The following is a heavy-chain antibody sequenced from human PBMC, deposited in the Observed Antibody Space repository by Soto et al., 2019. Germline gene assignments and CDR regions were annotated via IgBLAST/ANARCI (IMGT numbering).Heavy chain of an antibody. V-gene: IGHV1-69*13. CDR1: GGTFTDYA. Sequence: ASVKGSCKASGGTFTDYAFSWGRQAPGQGLEWMGGIIPIFRSSNFAQKFQGRLKIFEDASAGTAYMELSSLRSDDTAIYYCAKDVGFQQHLFVFDLWGQGTLVTVSS. CDR2: IIPIFRSS. D-gene: IGHD3-10*02. CDR3: AKDVGFQQHLFVFDL. J-gene: IGHJ4*02.